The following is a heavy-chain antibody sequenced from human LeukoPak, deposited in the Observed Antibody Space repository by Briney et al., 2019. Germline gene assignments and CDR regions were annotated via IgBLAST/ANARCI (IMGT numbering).Heavy chain of an antibody. CDR1: GFTLSSYE. J-gene: IGHJ5*01. V-gene: IGHV3-23*01. CDR2: IGYSGGDT. CDR3: AKSAVDAPFTLTTKTVDS. Sequence: GGSLRLSCTVSGFTLSSYEMTWFRQAPGKGLEWVSSIGYSGGDTHYADSVKGRFTISRDNSKNTLSLQMNSLRAEDTAVYYCAKSAVDAPFTLTTKTVDSWGQGSLVTVSS. D-gene: IGHD4-17*01.